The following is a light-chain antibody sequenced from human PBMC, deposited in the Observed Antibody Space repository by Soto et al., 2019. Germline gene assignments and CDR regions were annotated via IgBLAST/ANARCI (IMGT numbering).Light chain of an antibody. Sequence: QSVLTQPASVSGSPGQSITISCTGTSSDVGGYNYVSWYQQHPGKVPKLMIYDVSNRPSGVSNRFSGSKSGNTASLTISGLKAEDEADYYCSSYTSSSTLYVFGTGTKLTVL. J-gene: IGLJ1*01. CDR1: SSDVGGYNY. V-gene: IGLV2-14*01. CDR2: DVS. CDR3: SSYTSSSTLYV.